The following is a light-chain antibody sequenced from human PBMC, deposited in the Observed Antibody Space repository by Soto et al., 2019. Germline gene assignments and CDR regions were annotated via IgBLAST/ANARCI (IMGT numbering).Light chain of an antibody. CDR1: SSDIGNYKY. V-gene: IGLV2-14*01. CDR3: SSYTSTITLIL. Sequence: QSALTQPASVSGSPGQSITISCTGTSSDIGNYKYVSWYQQYPGKAPKLMIYEVTNRPSGVSNRFSGSKSGNTASLTISGLQAEDEADHYCSSYTSTITLILFGTGTKLTVL. J-gene: IGLJ1*01. CDR2: EVT.